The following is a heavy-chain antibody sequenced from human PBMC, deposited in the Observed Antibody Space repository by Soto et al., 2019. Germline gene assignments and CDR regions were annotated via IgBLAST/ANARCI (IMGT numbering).Heavy chain of an antibody. CDR3: AKDVPSSWYVDLGCYYYYGMYV. J-gene: IGHJ6*02. CDR1: GFTFSSYA. D-gene: IGHD6-13*01. CDR2: ISGSGGSK. V-gene: IGHV3-23*01. Sequence: EVQLLESGGGLVQPGGSLRLSCAASGFTFSSYAMSWVRQAPGKGLEWVSAISGSGGSKYYADSVKGRFTISRYNSKNTLYLQMNSLRDADTAVDYCAKDVPSSWYVDLGCYYYYGMYVWGQGTTFTVSS.